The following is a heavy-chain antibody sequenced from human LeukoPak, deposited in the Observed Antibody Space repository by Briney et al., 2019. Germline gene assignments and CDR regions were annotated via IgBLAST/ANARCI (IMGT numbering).Heavy chain of an antibody. V-gene: IGHV4-59*01. J-gene: IGHJ3*02. CDR2: INYSGST. D-gene: IGHD1-1*01. CDR3: ARDPLSTNDFDI. Sequence: SETLSLTCTVSGGSITNSYWNWIRQSPGKGLEWIGYINYSGSTNYNPSLKSRVTISVDTSKNQFSLKLSSVTAADAAVYFCARDPLSTNDFDIWGQGTMVTVSS. CDR1: GGSITNSY.